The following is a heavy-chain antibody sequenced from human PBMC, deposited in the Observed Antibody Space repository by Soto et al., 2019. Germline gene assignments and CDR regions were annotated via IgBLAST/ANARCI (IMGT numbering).Heavy chain of an antibody. J-gene: IGHJ4*02. CDR3: AGGIAARPLGY. Sequence: QLQLQESGSGLVKPSQTLSLTCAFFGGSISSGCYSWSWIRQPPGKDLEWIGYIHHGGGTFYNPSLKSRVTISVDRSKNQFSLKLSSVTAADTAVYYCAGGIAARPLGYWGQGTLVTVSS. CDR2: IHHGGGT. CDR1: GGSISSGCYS. D-gene: IGHD6-6*01. V-gene: IGHV4-30-2*01.